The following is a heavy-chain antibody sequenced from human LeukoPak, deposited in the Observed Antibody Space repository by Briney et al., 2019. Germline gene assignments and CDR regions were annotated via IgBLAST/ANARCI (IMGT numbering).Heavy chain of an antibody. CDR1: GFTVSSNY. CDR2: IYSGGST. CDR3: ASGRGRSKYGMDV. J-gene: IGHJ6*02. Sequence: GSLRLSCAASGFTVSSNYMSWVRQAPGKGLEWVSVIYSGGSTYYADSVEGRFTISRDNSKNTLYLQMNSLRAEDTAVYYCASGRGRSKYGMDVWGQGTTVTVSS. D-gene: IGHD3-10*01. V-gene: IGHV3-66*01.